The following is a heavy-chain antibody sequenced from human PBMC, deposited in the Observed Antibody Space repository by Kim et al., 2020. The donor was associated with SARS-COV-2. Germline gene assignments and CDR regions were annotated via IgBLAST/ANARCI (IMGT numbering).Heavy chain of an antibody. Sequence: GYADSVKGRFTTYRDKAKNSLYLQMNSLRPEDTALYYCIKDVGAGGADVWGQGTAVIVSS. J-gene: IGHJ6*01. CDR3: IKDVGAGGADV. D-gene: IGHD2-21*01. V-gene: IGHV3-9*01.